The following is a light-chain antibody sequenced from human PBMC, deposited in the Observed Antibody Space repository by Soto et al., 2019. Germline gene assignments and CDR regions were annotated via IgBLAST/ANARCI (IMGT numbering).Light chain of an antibody. V-gene: IGKV1-5*03. CDR2: QSS. CDR3: QQYNSYSSYT. Sequence: DIQMTQSPSTLSASVGDRVTITCRASQSISSWLAWYQQKPSKAPKLLSYQSSSLESGAPLRFSGSGYGTEITLTISSLQPDDFATYYCQQYNSYSSYTFGQETKQEIK. J-gene: IGKJ2*01. CDR1: QSISSW.